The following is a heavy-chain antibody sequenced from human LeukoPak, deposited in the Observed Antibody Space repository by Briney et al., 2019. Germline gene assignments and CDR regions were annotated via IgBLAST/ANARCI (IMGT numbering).Heavy chain of an antibody. CDR1: GYTFTSYD. J-gene: IGHJ6*03. CDR2: MNPNSGNT. V-gene: IGHV1-8*01. D-gene: IGHD3-3*01. Sequence: ASVKVSCKASGYTFTSYDINWVRQATGQGLEWMGWMNPNSGNTGYAQKFQGRVIMTRNTSISTAYMELSSLRSEDTAVYYCARGSTYYDFWSGYDHYYYYYMDVWGKGTTVTVSS. CDR3: ARGSTYYDFWSGYDHYYYYYMDV.